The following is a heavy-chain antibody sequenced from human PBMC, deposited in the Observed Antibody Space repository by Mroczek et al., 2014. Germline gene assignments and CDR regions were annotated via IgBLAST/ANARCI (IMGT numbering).Heavy chain of an antibody. J-gene: IGHJ5*02. V-gene: IGHV4-30-2*01. CDR1: GGSISSGGYS. CDR3: ARVGLYCSGGSCYPNWFDP. CDR2: IYHSGST. D-gene: IGHD2-15*01. Sequence: QVQLVESGSGLVKPSQTLSLTCAVSGGSISSGGYSWSWIRQPPGKGLEWIGYIYHSGSTYYNPSLKSRVTISVDRSKNQFSLKLSSVTAADTAVYYCARVGLYCSGGSCYPNWFDPWGQGTLVTVSS.